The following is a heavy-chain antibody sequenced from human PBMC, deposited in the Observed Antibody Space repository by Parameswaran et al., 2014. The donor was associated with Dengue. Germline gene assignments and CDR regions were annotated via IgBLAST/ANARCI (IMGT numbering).Heavy chain of an antibody. Sequence: VRQAPGKGLEWISYIGGGSSRISYADSVKGRFTISRDNAKKSLYLQMNSLRDEDTAVYYCARDSAWAFDFWGRGALVTVSS. CDR2: IGGGSSRI. J-gene: IGHJ4*02. D-gene: IGHD1-26*01. V-gene: IGHV3-48*02. CDR3: ARDSAWAFDF.